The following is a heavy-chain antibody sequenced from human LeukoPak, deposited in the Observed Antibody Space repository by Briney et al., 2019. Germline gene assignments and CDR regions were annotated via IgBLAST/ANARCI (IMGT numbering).Heavy chain of an antibody. J-gene: IGHJ4*02. CDR1: GFTFGDYA. Sequence: GGSLRLSCTASGFTFGDYAMSWVRQAPGKGLEWVGFIRSKAYGGTTEYAASVKGRFTISRDDSKSIAYLQMNSLKTEDTAVYYCSGSTSWHLFDYRGQGTLVTVSS. V-gene: IGHV3-49*04. CDR3: SGSTSWHLFDY. D-gene: IGHD2-2*01. CDR2: IRSKAYGGTT.